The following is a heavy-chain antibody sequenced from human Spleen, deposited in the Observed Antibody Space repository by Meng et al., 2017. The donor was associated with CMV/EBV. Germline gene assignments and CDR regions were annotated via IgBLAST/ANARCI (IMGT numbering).Heavy chain of an antibody. CDR1: GFMLRRYW. J-gene: IGHJ4*02. CDR2: INEDGSER. V-gene: IGHV3-7*01. D-gene: IGHD3-10*01. CDR3: VKLFDY. Sequence: GGSLRLSCTASGFMLRRYWMTWVRQAPGEGLEWVANINEDGSERHYVDSVRGRFTISRDNAKNSLYLQMNSLRVEDTAVYYCVKLFDYWGQGTLVTVSS.